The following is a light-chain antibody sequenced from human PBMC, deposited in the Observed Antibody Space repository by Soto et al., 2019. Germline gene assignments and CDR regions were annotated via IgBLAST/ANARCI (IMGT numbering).Light chain of an antibody. J-gene: IGKJ4*01. CDR2: AAS. CDR1: QGISSY. Sequence: ALRMTQSPSSFSASTGDRVTITRRASQGISSYLAWYQQKPGKAPKLLIYAASTLQSGVPSRFSGSGSGTDFTLTISCLQSEDFATYYCQQYYSYPLTFGGGTKVEIK. V-gene: IGKV1-8*01. CDR3: QQYYSYPLT.